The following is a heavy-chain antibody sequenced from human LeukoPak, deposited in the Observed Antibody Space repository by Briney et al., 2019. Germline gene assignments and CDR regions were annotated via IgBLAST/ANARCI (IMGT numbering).Heavy chain of an antibody. CDR1: GYTVTSYY. Sequence: ASVKVSCKASGYTVTSYYMHWVRQAPGQGLEWMGIINPSGGSTSYAQKFQGRVTMTRDTSTSTVYMELSSLRSEDTAVYYCARELDDFWSGYAPYYYYYYGMDVWGQGTTVTVSS. CDR2: INPSGGST. CDR3: ARELDDFWSGYAPYYYYYYGMDV. V-gene: IGHV1-46*01. D-gene: IGHD3-3*01. J-gene: IGHJ6*02.